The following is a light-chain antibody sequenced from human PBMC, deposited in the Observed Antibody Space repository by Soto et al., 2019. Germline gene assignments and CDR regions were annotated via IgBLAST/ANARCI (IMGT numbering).Light chain of an antibody. V-gene: IGKV3D-15*01. CDR3: QQYGSSPPIT. J-gene: IGKJ5*01. CDR1: QSISDT. CDR2: GAS. Sequence: EIVMTQSPATLSVSPGGRATLSCRASQSISDTLAWYQQKPGQAPRLLIYGASSRATGIPDRFSGSGSGTDFLLTINNLQPEDFAVYYCQQYGSSPPITFGQGTRLEIK.